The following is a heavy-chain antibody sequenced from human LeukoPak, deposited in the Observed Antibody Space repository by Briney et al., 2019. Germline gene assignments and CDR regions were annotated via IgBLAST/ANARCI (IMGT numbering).Heavy chain of an antibody. D-gene: IGHD6-19*01. CDR2: IIPILGIA. J-gene: IGHJ4*02. CDR3: AREGSGWYFDY. CDR1: GGTFSSYA. Sequence: ASVKVSCKASGGTFSSYAISWVRQAPGQGLEWMGRIIPILGIANYAQKFQGRVTITADKSTSTAYMELSSLRSEDTAVYYCAREGSGWYFDYWGQGTLVTVPS. V-gene: IGHV1-69*04.